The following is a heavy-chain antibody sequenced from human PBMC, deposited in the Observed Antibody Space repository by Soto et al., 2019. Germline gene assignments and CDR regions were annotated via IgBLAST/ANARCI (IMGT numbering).Heavy chain of an antibody. CDR3: ARRLDAADDYYDSSGYSWFDP. CDR1: GGTFSSYA. CDR2: IIPIFGTA. J-gene: IGHJ5*02. D-gene: IGHD3-22*01. Sequence: EASVKVSCKASGGTFSSYAISWVRQAPGQGLEWMGGIIPIFGTANYAQKFQGRVTITADESTSTAYMELSSLRSEDTAVYYCARRLDAADDYYDSSGYSWFDPWGQGTLVTVSS. V-gene: IGHV1-69*13.